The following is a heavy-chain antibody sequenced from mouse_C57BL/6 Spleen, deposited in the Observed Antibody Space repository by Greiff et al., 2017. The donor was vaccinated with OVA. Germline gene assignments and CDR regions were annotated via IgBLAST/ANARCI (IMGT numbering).Heavy chain of an antibody. D-gene: IGHD2-4*01. Sequence: DVMLVESGGGLVQPGGSLSLSCAASGFTFTDYYMSWVRQPPGKALEWLGFIRNKANGYTTEYSASVKGRFTISRDNSQSILYLQMNALRAEDSATYYCARYGDYEYYFDYWGQGTTLTVSS. CDR2: IRNKANGYTT. J-gene: IGHJ2*01. CDR3: ARYGDYEYYFDY. CDR1: GFTFTDYY. V-gene: IGHV7-3*01.